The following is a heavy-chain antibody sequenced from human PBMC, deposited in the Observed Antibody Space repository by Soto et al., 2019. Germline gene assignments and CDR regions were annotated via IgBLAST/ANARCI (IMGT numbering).Heavy chain of an antibody. J-gene: IGHJ4*02. CDR3: AREVQVHTPAFVY. CDR2: ISPMFVAA. D-gene: IGHD3-10*01. Sequence: QVQLVQSGAELKKPGSSVKVSCQSSGGTFNPYAMNWVRQAPGQGPEWMGDISPMFVAANYAPKFQGRVTITADESTGTSYMQLSSLTSEDTALYFCAREVQVHTPAFVYWGQGTLVTVSS. V-gene: IGHV1-69*19. CDR1: GGTFNPYA.